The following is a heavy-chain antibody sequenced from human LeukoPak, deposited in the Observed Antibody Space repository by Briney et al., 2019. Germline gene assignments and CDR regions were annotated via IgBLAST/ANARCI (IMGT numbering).Heavy chain of an antibody. J-gene: IGHJ4*02. CDR1: GFTFSSYA. Sequence: PGGSLRLSCAASGFTFSSYAMSWVRQAPGKGLEWVSAISGSGGSTYYADSVKGRFTISRDNSKNTLYLQMNSLRAEDTAVYYCARDRGSSSSQXGGXFDYWGQGTLVTVSS. CDR2: ISGSGGST. V-gene: IGHV3-23*01. D-gene: IGHD6-6*01. CDR3: ARDRGSSSSQXGGXFDY.